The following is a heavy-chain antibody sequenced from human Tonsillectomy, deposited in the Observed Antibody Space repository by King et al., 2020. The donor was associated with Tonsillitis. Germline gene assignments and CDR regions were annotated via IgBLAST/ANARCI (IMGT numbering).Heavy chain of an antibody. V-gene: IGHV4-4*02. CDR3: AREYAAEKDYYGMDV. CDR1: GGSISRSDW. CDR2: IYHGGST. Sequence: QLQESGPGLVKPSGTLSLICAASGGSISRSDWWSWVRQPPGTGLEWIGKIYHGGSTNYNPSLKSRVTISVDKSKNQFSLKLSSVTAADTAVYYCAREYAAEKDYYGMDVWGQGTTVTVSS. D-gene: IGHD2-8*01. J-gene: IGHJ6*02.